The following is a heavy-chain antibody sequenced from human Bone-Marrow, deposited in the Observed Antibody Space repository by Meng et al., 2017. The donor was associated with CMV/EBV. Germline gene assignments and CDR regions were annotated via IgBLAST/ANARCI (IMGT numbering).Heavy chain of an antibody. D-gene: IGHD5-24*01. Sequence: KVSCKGSGYSFTSYWIGWVRQMPGKGLEWMGIIYPGDSDTRYSPSFQGQVTISADKSISTAYLQWSSLKASDTAMYYCARQRWTSYYYYGMDVWGQWNTVTVDS. V-gene: IGHV5-51*01. CDR3: ARQRWTSYYYYGMDV. CDR1: GYSFTSYW. CDR2: IYPGDSDT. J-gene: IGHJ6*01.